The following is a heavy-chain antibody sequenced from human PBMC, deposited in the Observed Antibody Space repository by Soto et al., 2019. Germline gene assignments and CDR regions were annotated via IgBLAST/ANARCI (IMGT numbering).Heavy chain of an antibody. Sequence: GGSLRLSCAASGFTFSSYSMNWVRQAPGKGLEWVSYISSSSSTIYYADSVKGRFTISRDNAKNSLYLQMNSLRDEDTAVYYCAREYYYDSSGYYLLDYWGQGTLVTVSS. V-gene: IGHV3-48*02. J-gene: IGHJ4*02. CDR2: ISSSSSTI. CDR3: AREYYYDSSGYYLLDY. CDR1: GFTFSSYS. D-gene: IGHD3-22*01.